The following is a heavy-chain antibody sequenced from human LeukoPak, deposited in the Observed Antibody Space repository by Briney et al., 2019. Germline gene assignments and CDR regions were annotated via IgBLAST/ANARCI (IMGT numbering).Heavy chain of an antibody. V-gene: IGHV3-15*01. CDR3: STLVFYTDN. J-gene: IGHJ4*02. CDR2: IKSKTDGGTT. Sequence: GGSLRLSCAASGFTFSSAWMSWVRQAPGKGLEWVGRIKSKTDGGTTDYAAPVQGRFTISRDDSKNTVYLQMNSLNTDDTGVYYCSTLVFYTDNWGQGTLVTVSS. D-gene: IGHD3-16*01. CDR1: GFTFSSAW.